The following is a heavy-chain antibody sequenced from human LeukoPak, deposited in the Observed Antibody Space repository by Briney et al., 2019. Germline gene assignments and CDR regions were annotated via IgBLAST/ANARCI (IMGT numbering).Heavy chain of an antibody. CDR1: GGSISSSSYY. CDR2: IYHSGST. CDR3: ARGSGTTGEVKFDP. V-gene: IGHV4-39*07. J-gene: IGHJ5*02. D-gene: IGHD3-10*01. Sequence: SETLSLTCTVSGGSISSSSYYWGWIRQAPGTGLEWIATIYHSGSTYYNPSLKSRVSMSIDTSKNQFSLKLMSVTAADTAVYYCARGSGTTGEVKFDPWGQGTLVTVSS.